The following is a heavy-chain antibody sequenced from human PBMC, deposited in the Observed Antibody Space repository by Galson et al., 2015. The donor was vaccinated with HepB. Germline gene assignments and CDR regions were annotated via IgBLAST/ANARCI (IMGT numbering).Heavy chain of an antibody. Sequence: SLRLSCAASGFTFSSYAMSWVRQAPGKGLEWVSTISGSGGSTYYADSVKGRFTISRDNSKNTLYLQMYSLRAEDTAVYYCAKNRDSGSGYPGDDYWGQGTLVTVSS. J-gene: IGHJ4*02. CDR2: ISGSGGST. CDR3: AKNRDSGSGYPGDDY. CDR1: GFTFSSYA. V-gene: IGHV3-23*01. D-gene: IGHD3-22*01.